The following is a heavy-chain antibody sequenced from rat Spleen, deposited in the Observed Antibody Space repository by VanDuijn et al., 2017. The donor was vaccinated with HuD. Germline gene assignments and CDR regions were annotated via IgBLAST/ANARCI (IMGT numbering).Heavy chain of an antibody. CDR1: GFNFNDYW. J-gene: IGHJ2*01. CDR3: ARGPNYGGYPDYLDY. D-gene: IGHD1-11*01. Sequence: EVKLVESGGGLVQPGRSFKLSCAASGFNFNDYWMGWVRQAPGKGLEWIGEINKDSSTINYIASLKDKFTISRDNAQNTLYLQMSKLGSEDTAIYHCARGPNYGGYPDYLDYWGQGVMVTVSS. CDR2: INKDSSTI. V-gene: IGHV4-2*01.